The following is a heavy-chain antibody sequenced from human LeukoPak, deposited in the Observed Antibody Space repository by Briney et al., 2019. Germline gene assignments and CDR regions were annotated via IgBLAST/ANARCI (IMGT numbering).Heavy chain of an antibody. CDR2: IYYSGST. D-gene: IGHD6-13*01. J-gene: IGHJ2*01. V-gene: IGHV4-59*12. Sequence: SETLSLTCTVSGGSISSYYWSWIRQPPGKGLEWIGYIYYSGSTNYNPSLKSRVTISVDTSKNQFSLKLSSVTAADTAVYYCARGDSSSWDIVGRYFDLWGRGTLVTVSS. CDR3: ARGDSSSWDIVGRYFDL. CDR1: GGSISSYY.